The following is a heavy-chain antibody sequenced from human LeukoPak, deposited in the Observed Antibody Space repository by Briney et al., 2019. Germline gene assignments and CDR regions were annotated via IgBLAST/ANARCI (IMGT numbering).Heavy chain of an antibody. Sequence: ASVTVSCTASGYTFTSYGISWVRQAPGQGLEWMGWISAYNGNTNYAQKLQGRVTMTTDTSTSTAYMELRSLRSDDTAVYYCARVDGDYVESYYYGMDVWGQGTTVTVSS. CDR3: ARVDGDYVESYYYGMDV. J-gene: IGHJ6*02. CDR2: ISAYNGNT. D-gene: IGHD4-17*01. CDR1: GYTFTSYG. V-gene: IGHV1-18*01.